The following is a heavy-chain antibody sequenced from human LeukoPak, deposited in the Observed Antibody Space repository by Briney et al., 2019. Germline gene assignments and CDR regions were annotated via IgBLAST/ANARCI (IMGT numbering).Heavy chain of an antibody. V-gene: IGHV1-18*01. J-gene: IGHJ4*02. CDR1: GYTFTSYG. Sequence: GASVKVSCKASGYTFTSYGISWVRQAPGQGLEWIGWISAYNGNTNYAQKLQGRVTMTTDTSTSTAYMELRSLRSDDTAAYYCASSIGYSSGWEFDYWGQGTLVTVSS. D-gene: IGHD6-19*01. CDR3: ASSIGYSSGWEFDY. CDR2: ISAYNGNT.